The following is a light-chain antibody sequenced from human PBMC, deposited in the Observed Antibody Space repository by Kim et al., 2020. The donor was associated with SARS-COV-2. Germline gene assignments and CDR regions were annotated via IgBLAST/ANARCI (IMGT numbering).Light chain of an antibody. J-gene: IGLJ3*02. V-gene: IGLV3-19*01. Sequence: SSELTQDPAVSVALGQTVRLTCQGDSLRSYYASWYQQKPGQAPVLVIYGKNNRPSGIPDRFSGSSSGNTASLTITGAQAEDEADYYCNSRDSSGNHWVFGGGTKVTVL. CDR2: GKN. CDR3: NSRDSSGNHWV. CDR1: SLRSYY.